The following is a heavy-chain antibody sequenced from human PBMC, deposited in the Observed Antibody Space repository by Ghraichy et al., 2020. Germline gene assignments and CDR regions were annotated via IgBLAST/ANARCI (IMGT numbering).Heavy chain of an antibody. Sequence: SETLSLTCTVSGGSVSSGSYYWSWIRQPPGKGLEWIGYIYYSGSTNYNPSLKSRVTISVDTSKNQFSLKLSSVTAADTAVYYCARDMGSGSIYYYYYYGMDVWGQGTTVTVSS. V-gene: IGHV4-61*01. J-gene: IGHJ6*02. CDR3: ARDMGSGSIYYYYYYGMDV. CDR1: GGSVSSGSYY. CDR2: IYYSGST. D-gene: IGHD3-22*01.